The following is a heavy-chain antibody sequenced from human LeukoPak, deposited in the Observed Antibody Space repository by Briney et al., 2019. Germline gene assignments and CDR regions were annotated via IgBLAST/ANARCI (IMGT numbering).Heavy chain of an antibody. D-gene: IGHD1-26*01. CDR1: GGSFSGYY. CDR3: ARAGASAY. J-gene: IGHJ4*02. CDR2: INHSGST. V-gene: IGHV4-34*01. Sequence: SETLSLTCAVYGGSFSGYYWSWIRQPPGKGLEWIGEINHSGSTNYNPSLKSRVTISVDTFKNQFALKLSSETAAETAVYYCARAGASAYWGQGTLVTVSS.